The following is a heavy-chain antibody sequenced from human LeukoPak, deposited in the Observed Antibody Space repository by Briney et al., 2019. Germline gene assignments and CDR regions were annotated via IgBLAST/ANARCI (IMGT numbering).Heavy chain of an antibody. CDR3: ARGRSITFGGVIIRYWFDP. D-gene: IGHD3-16*02. CDR2: INHSGST. CDR1: GGSFSGYY. Sequence: PSETLSLTCAVYGGSFSGYYWSWIRQPPGKGLEWIGEINHSGSTNYNPSLKSRVTISVDTSKNQFSLKLSSVTAADTAVYYCARGRSITFGGVIIRYWFDPWGQGTLVTVSS. J-gene: IGHJ5*02. V-gene: IGHV4-34*01.